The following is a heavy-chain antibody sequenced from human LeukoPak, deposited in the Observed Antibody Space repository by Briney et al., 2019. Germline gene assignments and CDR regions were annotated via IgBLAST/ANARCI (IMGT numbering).Heavy chain of an antibody. CDR3: ARQPLVRDCGGDCEFDY. CDR1: GYSFSNYW. D-gene: IGHD2-21*02. J-gene: IGHJ4*02. V-gene: IGHV5-51*01. CDR2: IYPGDSNT. Sequence: GESLKISCKGSGYSFSNYWIGWVRQMPGKGLEWMGIIYPGDSNTRYSPPFQGQVTISADRSISTAYLQWSSLKASDTAIYYCARQPLVRDCGGDCEFDYWGRGTLVSVSS.